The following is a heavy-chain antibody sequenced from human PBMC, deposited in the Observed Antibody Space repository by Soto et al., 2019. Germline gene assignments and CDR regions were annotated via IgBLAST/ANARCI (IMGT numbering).Heavy chain of an antibody. CDR2: ISYDGSSK. D-gene: IGHD2-15*01. V-gene: IGHV3-30-3*01. CDR1: GFTFSSYA. CDR3: ARSIVVVLKSAFDI. J-gene: IGHJ3*02. Sequence: QVQLVESGGGGVQPGRSLRLSCAASGFTFSSYAMNWVRQAPGKGLEWVAVISYDGSSKYFADSVKGRFTISRDNSKNKVYLLMNSLIAEYTAVYYCARSIVVVLKSAFDIWGQGTMVTVSS.